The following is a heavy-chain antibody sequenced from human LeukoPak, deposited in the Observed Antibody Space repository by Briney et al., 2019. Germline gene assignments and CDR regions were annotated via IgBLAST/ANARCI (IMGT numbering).Heavy chain of an antibody. Sequence: GASVKVSCKASGGTFSSYAISWVRQAPGQGLEWMGWMNPNSGNTGYAQKFQGRVTLTRNTSTSTAYMELSSLRSDDTAVYYCARGLLSFMRSDYSNYWDNWFDPWGQGTLVTVSS. CDR2: MNPNSGNT. J-gene: IGHJ5*02. V-gene: IGHV1-8*03. D-gene: IGHD4-11*01. CDR1: GGTFSSYA. CDR3: ARGLLSFMRSDYSNYWDNWFDP.